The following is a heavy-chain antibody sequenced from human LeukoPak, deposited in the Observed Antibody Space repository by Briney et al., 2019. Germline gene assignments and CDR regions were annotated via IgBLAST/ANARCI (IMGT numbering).Heavy chain of an antibody. D-gene: IGHD3-22*01. CDR1: GYTFTSYY. Sequence: ASVKVSCKASGYTFTSYYMHWVRQAPGQGLEWMGGIIPIFGTANYAQKFQGRVTITTDESTSTAYMELSSLRSEDTAVYYCARGSGYYYDSSGYSYGYWGQGTLVTVSS. CDR2: IIPIFGTA. J-gene: IGHJ4*02. CDR3: ARGSGYYYDSSGYSYGY. V-gene: IGHV1-69*05.